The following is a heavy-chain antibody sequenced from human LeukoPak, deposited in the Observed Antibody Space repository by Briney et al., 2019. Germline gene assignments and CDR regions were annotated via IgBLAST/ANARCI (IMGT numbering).Heavy chain of an antibody. V-gene: IGHV4-59*01. D-gene: IGHD3-10*01. CDR2: IYYSGST. CDR3: ARVRLMGLFDN. J-gene: IGHJ4*02. Sequence: PSETLSLTCTVSGGSISSYYWSWIRQPPGKGLEWIGYIYYSGSTNYNPSLKSRVTISVDTSKNQFSLKLSSVTAADTAVYYCARVRLMGLFDNWGQGTLVTVSS. CDR1: GGSISSYY.